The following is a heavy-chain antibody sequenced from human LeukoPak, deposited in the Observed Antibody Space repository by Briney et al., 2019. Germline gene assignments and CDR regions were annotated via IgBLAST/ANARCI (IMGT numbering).Heavy chain of an antibody. CDR3: ASLYGSGSPFDY. CDR2: ISAYNGNT. CDR1: GYTFTSYG. V-gene: IGHV1-18*01. Sequence: GASVKVSCKASGYTFTSYGISWVPQAPGQGLEWMGWISAYNGNTNYAQKLQGRVTMTTDTSTTTAYMELRSLRSDDTAVYYCASLYGSGSPFDYWGQGTLVTVSS. J-gene: IGHJ4*02. D-gene: IGHD3-10*01.